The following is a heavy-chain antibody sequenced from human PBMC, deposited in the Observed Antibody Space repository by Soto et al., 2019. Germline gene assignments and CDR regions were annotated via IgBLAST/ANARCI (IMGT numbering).Heavy chain of an antibody. D-gene: IGHD2-15*01. CDR2: IYTDGTT. CDR3: AREVRGGFTGIFDQ. Sequence: QVQLQASGPGQVKPSETLSLTYTVSADSISDYFYWSWIRQPPGKGLEWIRRIYTDGTTKYNPSLKSRVTLSLDKSKNQFSLRLSSVTAADTAVYYFAREVRGGFTGIFDQWGRGSRVTVSS. J-gene: IGHJ4*02. CDR1: ADSISDYFY. V-gene: IGHV4-4*07.